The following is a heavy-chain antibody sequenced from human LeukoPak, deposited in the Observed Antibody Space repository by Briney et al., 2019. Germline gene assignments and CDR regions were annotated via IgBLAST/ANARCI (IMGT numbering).Heavy chain of an antibody. CDR3: ARGPYSYDSSGAFDI. V-gene: IGHV4-61*02. Sequence: SETLSLTCTVSGDSINRGDYYWSWIRQPAGKGLEWIGRISSSGSTNYNPSLKSRVTISVDTSKNQFSLKLSSVTAADTAVYFCARGPYSYDSSGAFDIWGQGTMVTVSS. J-gene: IGHJ3*02. D-gene: IGHD3-22*01. CDR2: ISSSGST. CDR1: GDSINRGDYY.